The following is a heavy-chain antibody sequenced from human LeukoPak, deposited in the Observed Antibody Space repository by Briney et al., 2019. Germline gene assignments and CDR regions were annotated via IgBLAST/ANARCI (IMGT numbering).Heavy chain of an antibody. D-gene: IGHD3-22*01. CDR2: ISGSGGNT. CDR3: AKLTMIVAVMDAFDM. Sequence: PGGSLRLSCAASGFTLSSYAMTWVRQAPGKGLEWVSDISGSGGNTYYADSVKGRFTISRDNYKNTLYLQMNSLRAEDTAVYYCAKLTMIVAVMDAFDMWGQGTMVTVSS. V-gene: IGHV3-23*01. J-gene: IGHJ3*02. CDR1: GFTLSSYA.